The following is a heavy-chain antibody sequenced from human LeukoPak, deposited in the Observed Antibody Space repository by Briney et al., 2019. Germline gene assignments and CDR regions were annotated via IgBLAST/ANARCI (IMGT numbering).Heavy chain of an antibody. D-gene: IGHD3-10*01. J-gene: IGHJ3*02. CDR3: ARLTSGVAFDI. Sequence: GGSLRLSCAASGFAFSSYGMNWVRQAPGKGLEWVSSISSSSSYIYYADSVKGRFTISRDNAKNSLYLQMNSLRAEDTAVYYCARLTSGVAFDIWGQGTMVTVSS. V-gene: IGHV3-21*01. CDR1: GFAFSSYG. CDR2: ISSSSSYI.